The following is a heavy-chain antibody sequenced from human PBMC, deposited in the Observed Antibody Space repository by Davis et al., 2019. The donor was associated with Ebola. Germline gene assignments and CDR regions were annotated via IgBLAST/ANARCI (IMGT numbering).Heavy chain of an antibody. CDR2: ISAYNGNT. D-gene: IGHD2-15*01. J-gene: IGHJ6*02. CDR1: GYTFTSYG. CDR3: ARGRSGRRAGYCSGGSCYYQHYYYGMDV. V-gene: IGHV1-18*04. Sequence: ASVKVSCKAAGYTFTSYGISWVRQAPGQGLEWMGWISAYNGNTNYAQKFQGSVTITADESTSTAYMELSSLRSEDTAVYYCARGRSGRRAGYCSGGSCYYQHYYYGMDVWGQGTTVTVSS.